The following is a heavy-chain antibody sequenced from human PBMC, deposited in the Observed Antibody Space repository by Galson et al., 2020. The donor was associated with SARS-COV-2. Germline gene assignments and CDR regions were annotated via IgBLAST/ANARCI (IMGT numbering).Heavy chain of an antibody. Sequence: NSGGSLRLSCAASGFTFSDYYMSWIRQAPGKGLEWVSYISSSGSTIYYADSVKGRFTISRDNAKNSLYLQMNSLRAEDTAVYYCARDPLRITMVRGVPPPRFDPWGQGTLVTVSS. CDR2: ISSSGSTI. CDR1: GFTFSDYY. D-gene: IGHD3-10*01. CDR3: ARDPLRITMVRGVPPPRFDP. J-gene: IGHJ5*02. V-gene: IGHV3-11*04.